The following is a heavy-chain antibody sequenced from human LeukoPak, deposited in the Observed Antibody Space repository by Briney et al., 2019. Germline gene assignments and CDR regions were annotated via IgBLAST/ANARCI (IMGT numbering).Heavy chain of an antibody. D-gene: IGHD7-27*01. J-gene: IGHJ4*02. CDR1: GFIFSTSW. CDR2: INLDGSEK. CDR3: ARDLNWETY. V-gene: IGHV3-7*01. Sequence: GGSLRLSCTASGFIFSTSWMTWVRQAPGKGLEWVANINLDGSEKYYVDSVKGRFTISRDNAKNSLYLQMNSLRAEDTAVYYCARDLNWETYWGQGTLVTVSS.